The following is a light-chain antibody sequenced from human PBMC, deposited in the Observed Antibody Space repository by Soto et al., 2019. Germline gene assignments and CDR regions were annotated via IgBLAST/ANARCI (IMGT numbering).Light chain of an antibody. CDR2: GAS. J-gene: IGKJ4*01. CDR1: ESVTHNY. CDR3: QQYGSSPPLT. Sequence: EIVLTQSPGTLSFSPGERATLSCRASESVTHNYLAWYQQKPGQTPRLLISGASSRAAGIPDRFSGSGSGTDFTLTISRLEPEDFAVYYCQQYGSSPPLTLGGGTKVDIK. V-gene: IGKV3-20*01.